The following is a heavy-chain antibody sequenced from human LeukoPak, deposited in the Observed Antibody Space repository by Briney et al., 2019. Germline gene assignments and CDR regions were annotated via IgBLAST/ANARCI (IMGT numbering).Heavy chain of an antibody. CDR3: AELGITMIGGV. CDR2: IKEDGSAK. J-gene: IGHJ6*04. V-gene: IGHV3-7*01. Sequence: PGGSLRLSCAASGFTFSNYWMGWVRQAPGKGLEWVANIKEDGSAKYYVDSVQGRFTISRDNAKNSLFLQMDSLRAEDTAVYYCAELGITMIGGVWGKGTTVTTSS. D-gene: IGHD3-10*02. CDR1: GFTFSNYW.